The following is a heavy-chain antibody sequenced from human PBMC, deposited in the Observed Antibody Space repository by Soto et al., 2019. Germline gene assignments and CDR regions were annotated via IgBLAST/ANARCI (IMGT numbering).Heavy chain of an antibody. CDR1: GFNFDDYY. V-gene: IGHV3-11*01. CDR3: SRDAWGGP. Sequence: QVQLLQSGGGLVKPGGSLRLSCAASGFNFDDYYMSWIRQAPGKGLEWVADINSDGTTTHYADSVKGRVTISRDNAKKSVYLQMVSLRVDDTAVYYCSRDAWGGPSGQGTMVTVSS. J-gene: IGHJ5*02. CDR2: INSDGTTT. D-gene: IGHD3-10*01.